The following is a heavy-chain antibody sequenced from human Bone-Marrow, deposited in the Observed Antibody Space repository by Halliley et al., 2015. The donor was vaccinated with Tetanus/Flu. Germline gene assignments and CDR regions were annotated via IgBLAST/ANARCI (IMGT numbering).Heavy chain of an antibody. CDR2: IYAGGTA. D-gene: IGHD3-10*01. CDR3: ARGGVRYYSPYD. CDR1: GFTVNNNY. Sequence: EVQLVQSGGGLIQPGGSLRLSCAASGFTVNNNYLSWVRQAPGKGLEWVSSIYAGGTAYFADSVRGRFTISRDESKNTVYLQMNNLRVEDTAVYHCARGGVRYYSPYDWGQGTLVTVSS. J-gene: IGHJ4*02. V-gene: IGHV3-53*01.